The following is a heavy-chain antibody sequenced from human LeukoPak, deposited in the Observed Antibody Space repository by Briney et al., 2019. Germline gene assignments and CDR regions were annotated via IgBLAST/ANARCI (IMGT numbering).Heavy chain of an antibody. CDR1: GGSISSGGYY. D-gene: IGHD2-2*01. V-gene: IGHV4-30-4*01. CDR3: ARFVYCSSTSCYYGMDV. J-gene: IGHJ6*02. Sequence: SETLSLTCTVSGGSISSGGYYWSWIRQPPGKGLEWIGYIYYSGSTYYNPSFKSRVIISVDTSKNQYSLKLSSVTAADTAVYYCARFVYCSSTSCYYGMDVWGQGTTVTVSS. CDR2: IYYSGST.